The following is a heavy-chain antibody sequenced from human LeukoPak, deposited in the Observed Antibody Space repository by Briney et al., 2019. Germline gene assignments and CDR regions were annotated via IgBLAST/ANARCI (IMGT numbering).Heavy chain of an antibody. D-gene: IGHD2-2*01. J-gene: IGHJ6*02. V-gene: IGHV1-46*01. CDR3: ARSPLVVPAANIYYYYGMDV. CDR2: INPSGGST. CDR1: GYTFTSYY. Sequence: ASVKVSCKASGYTFTSYYMHWVRQAPGQGLEWMGIINPSGGSTSYAQKFQGRVTMTRDTSTSTVYMELSSLRSEDTAVYYCARSPLVVPAANIYYYYGMDVWGQGTTVTVSS.